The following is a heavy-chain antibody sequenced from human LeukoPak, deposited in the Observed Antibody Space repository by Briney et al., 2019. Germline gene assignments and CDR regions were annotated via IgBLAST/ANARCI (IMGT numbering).Heavy chain of an antibody. CDR1: GGSISSYY. V-gene: IGHV4-59*01. Sequence: TSETLSLTRTVSGGSISSYYWSWIRQPPGKGLEWIGYIYYSGSTNYNPSLKSRVTISVDTSKNQFSLKLSSVTAADTAVYYCASRITMVRGAAGAFDIWGQGTMVTVSS. D-gene: IGHD3-10*01. J-gene: IGHJ3*02. CDR3: ASRITMVRGAAGAFDI. CDR2: IYYSGST.